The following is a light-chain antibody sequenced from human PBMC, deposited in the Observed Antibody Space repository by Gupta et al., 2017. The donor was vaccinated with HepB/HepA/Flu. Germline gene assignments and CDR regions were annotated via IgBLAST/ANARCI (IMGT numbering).Light chain of an antibody. CDR2: AAS. CDR1: QRISTY. J-gene: IGKJ2*01. Sequence: DIQMTQSPSSLSASVGDRVTITCRASQRISTYLSWYQQKPGKAPNLLIYAASSLQSGVPSRFTGSGSGTDFTLTISRLQPEDFAIYYCQQSYNTPYTFGQGTKLQI. CDR3: QQSYNTPYT. V-gene: IGKV1-39*01.